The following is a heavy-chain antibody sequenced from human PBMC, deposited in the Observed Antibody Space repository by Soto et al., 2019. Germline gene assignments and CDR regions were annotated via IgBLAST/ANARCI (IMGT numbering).Heavy chain of an antibody. CDR1: GYTFTGYY. D-gene: IGHD6-19*01. CDR2: INPNSGGT. CDR3: ARVLYSSGWYGVGDAFDI. J-gene: IGHJ3*02. V-gene: IGHV1-2*04. Sequence: ASVKVSCKASGYTFTGYYMHWVRQAPGQGLEWMGWINPNSGGTNYAQKFQGWVTMTRDTSISTAYMELSRLRSDDTAVYYCARVLYSSGWYGVGDAFDIWGQGTIVTVSS.